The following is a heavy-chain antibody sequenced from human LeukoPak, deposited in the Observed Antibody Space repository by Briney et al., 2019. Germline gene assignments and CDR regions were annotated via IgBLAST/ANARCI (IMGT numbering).Heavy chain of an antibody. CDR2: ISAYNGNT. D-gene: IGHD3-3*01. CDR1: GYTFTSYG. CDR3: ARVGVVSVLSPYYYYYMDV. Sequence: GASVKVSCKASGYTFTSYGISWVRQAPGQGLEWMGWISAYNGNTNYAQKLQGRVTMTTDTSTSTAYMELRSLRSDDTAVYYCARVGVVSVLSPYYYYYMDVWGKGTTVTVSS. V-gene: IGHV1-18*01. J-gene: IGHJ6*03.